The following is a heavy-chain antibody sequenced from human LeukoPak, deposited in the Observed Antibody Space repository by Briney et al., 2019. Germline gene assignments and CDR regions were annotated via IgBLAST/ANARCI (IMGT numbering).Heavy chain of an antibody. CDR3: ARDGGAAAGTTRRYYYYYMDV. J-gene: IGHJ6*03. CDR2: IYYSGST. CDR1: GGSISSYY. D-gene: IGHD6-13*01. V-gene: IGHV4-59*01. Sequence: SETLSLTCTVSGGSISSYYWSWLRQPPGEGLEWIGYIYYSGSTNYNPSLKSRVTISVDTSKNQFSLKLSSVTAADTAVYYCARDGGAAAGTTRRYYYYYMDVWGKGTTVTISS.